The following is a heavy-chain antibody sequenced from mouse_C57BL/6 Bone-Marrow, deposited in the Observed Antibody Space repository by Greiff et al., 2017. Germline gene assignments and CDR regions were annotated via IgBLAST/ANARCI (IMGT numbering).Heavy chain of an antibody. V-gene: IGHV1-61*01. D-gene: IGHD1-1*01. CDR2: IYPSDSET. Sequence: QVQLQQPGAELVRPGSSVKLSCKASGYTFTSYWMDWVKQRPGQGLEWIGNIYPSDSETHYNQKFKDKATLTVDKSSSTAYMQLSSLTSEDSAVYYCARTTVVSYFDYWGQGTTLTVSS. CDR1: GYTFTSYW. CDR3: ARTTVVSYFDY. J-gene: IGHJ2*01.